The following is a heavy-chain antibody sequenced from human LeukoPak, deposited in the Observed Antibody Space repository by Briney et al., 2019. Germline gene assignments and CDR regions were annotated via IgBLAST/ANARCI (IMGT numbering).Heavy chain of an antibody. J-gene: IGHJ6*03. V-gene: IGHV4-39*01. D-gene: IGHD2-21*02. CDR1: GGSISSSSYY. Sequence: SETLSLTCTVSGGSISSSSYYWGWIRRPPGKGLEWIGSIYYSGSTYYNPSLKSRVTISVDTSKNQFSLKLSSVTAADTAVYYCARIPYCGGDCSVIYYYCYMDVWGKGTTVTVSS. CDR2: IYYSGST. CDR3: ARIPYCGGDCSVIYYYCYMDV.